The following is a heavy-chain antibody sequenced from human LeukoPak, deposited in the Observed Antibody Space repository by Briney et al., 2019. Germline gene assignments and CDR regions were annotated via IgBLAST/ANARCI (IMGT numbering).Heavy chain of an antibody. CDR2: IIPIFGTA. Sequence: ASVKVSCKASGGTFSSYAISWVRQAPAQGLEWMGGIIPIFGTANYAHKLQGRVTITADESTSTAYMELSSLRSEDTAVYYCARDSSDYLNWFDPWGQGTLVTVSS. V-gene: IGHV1-69*13. CDR1: GGTFSSYA. J-gene: IGHJ5*02. D-gene: IGHD4-17*01. CDR3: ARDSSDYLNWFDP.